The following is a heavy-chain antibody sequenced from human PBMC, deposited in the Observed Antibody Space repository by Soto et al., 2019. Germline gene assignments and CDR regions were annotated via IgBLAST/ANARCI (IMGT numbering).Heavy chain of an antibody. Sequence: EVQLLESGGGLVQPGGSLRLSCAASGFTFSSYAMSWVRQAPGKGLEWVSAISGSGGSTYYADSVKGRFTISRDNSKNTLYLQMNSLRAEDTAVYYCAKDSGRPSPLRGYSGYPTGYFDLWGRGTLVTVSS. D-gene: IGHD5-12*01. V-gene: IGHV3-23*01. CDR2: ISGSGGST. CDR1: GFTFSSYA. CDR3: AKDSGRPSPLRGYSGYPTGYFDL. J-gene: IGHJ2*01.